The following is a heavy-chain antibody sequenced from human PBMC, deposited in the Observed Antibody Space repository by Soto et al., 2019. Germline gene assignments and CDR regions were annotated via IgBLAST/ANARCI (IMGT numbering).Heavy chain of an antibody. J-gene: IGHJ4*02. CDR1: GFTFTRYS. CDR3: ARESEDLTSNFDY. Sequence: EVQLVESGGGLVKPGGSLRLSCAASGFTFTRYSMNWVRQAPGTGLEWVSSISSTTNYIYYVDSMKGRFTISRDNAKNSLYLEMNSLRAEDTAVYYCARESEDLTSNFDYWGQGTLVTVSS. CDR2: ISSTTNYI. V-gene: IGHV3-21*06.